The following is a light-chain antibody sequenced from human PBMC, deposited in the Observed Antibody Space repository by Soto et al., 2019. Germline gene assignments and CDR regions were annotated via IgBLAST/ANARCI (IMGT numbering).Light chain of an antibody. V-gene: IGLV2-14*01. CDR1: SSDVGGSNY. Sequence: QSALTQPASVSGSRGQSITICCTGTSSDVGGSNYVSWYQQLPGKAPKLMIYDVSDRPSAVSNRFSGSKSGNTASLTISGLQAEDEADYYCSSYTSSSLYVFGTGTKVTVL. J-gene: IGLJ1*01. CDR2: DVS. CDR3: SSYTSSSLYV.